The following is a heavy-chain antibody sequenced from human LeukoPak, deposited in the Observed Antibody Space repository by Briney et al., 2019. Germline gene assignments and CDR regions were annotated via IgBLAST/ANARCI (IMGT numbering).Heavy chain of an antibody. D-gene: IGHD2-2*01. Sequence: GGSLRLSCAASGFTFSGSAIHWVRQASGKGLEWVGRIRDKANSYSTAYIASVKGRFTISRDDSKNTAYLQMSSLKTEDTAVYYCTRWDCTTTGCYPFDYWGQGTLVTVSS. CDR3: TRWDCTTTGCYPFDY. CDR2: IRDKANSYST. V-gene: IGHV3-73*01. J-gene: IGHJ4*02. CDR1: GFTFSGSA.